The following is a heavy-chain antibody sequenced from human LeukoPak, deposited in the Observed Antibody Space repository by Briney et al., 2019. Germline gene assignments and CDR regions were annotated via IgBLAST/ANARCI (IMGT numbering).Heavy chain of an antibody. Sequence: GGSLRLSCAGSGFTFRNYWMGWVRQPPGKGLEWVANIRQDGGDNHYVDSVKGRFTISRDNARNSLSLQMNSLRAEDTAVYYCTRWSTSGSYYTEWGQGTLVIVSS. J-gene: IGHJ4*02. CDR3: TRWSTSGSYYTE. CDR1: GFTFRNYW. V-gene: IGHV3-7*01. CDR2: IRQDGGDN. D-gene: IGHD3-10*01.